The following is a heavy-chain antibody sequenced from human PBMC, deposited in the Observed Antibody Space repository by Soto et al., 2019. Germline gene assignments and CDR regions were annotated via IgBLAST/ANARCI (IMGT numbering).Heavy chain of an antibody. CDR3: ARVPSP. CDR1: GGSISSGGYS. Sequence: SETLSLTCAVSGGSISSGGYSWSWIRQPPGKGLEWIGYIYHSGSPYYNPSLKSRVTISVDRSKNQFSLKLSSVTAADTAVYYCARVPSPWGQGTPVTVSS. V-gene: IGHV4-30-2*01. J-gene: IGHJ5*02. CDR2: IYHSGSP.